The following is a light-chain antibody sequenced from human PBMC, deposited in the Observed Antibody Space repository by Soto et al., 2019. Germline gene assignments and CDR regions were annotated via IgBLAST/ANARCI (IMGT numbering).Light chain of an antibody. J-gene: IGKJ2*01. Sequence: DIVMTQSPLSLSVTPGEPASISCRSSQSLLHTNGYTYLDWYLQKPGQSPQLLIYVASSRASGVPDRFSASGSSTDFTLTISRVEAEDVGVYYCMQALQTPVHFGQGTKLE. V-gene: IGKV2-28*01. CDR1: QSLLHTNGYTY. CDR3: MQALQTPVH. CDR2: VAS.